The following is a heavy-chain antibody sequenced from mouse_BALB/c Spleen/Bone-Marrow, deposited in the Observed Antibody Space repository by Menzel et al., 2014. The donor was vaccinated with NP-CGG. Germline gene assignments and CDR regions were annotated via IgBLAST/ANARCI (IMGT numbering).Heavy chain of an antibody. V-gene: IGHV1-9*01. J-gene: IGHJ1*01. CDR2: ILPGSGST. CDR1: GYTFSSYW. CDR3: ARRGGWLGYFDV. D-gene: IGHD2-3*01. Sequence: VTLKESGAELMKPGASVKISCKATGYTFSSYWIEWVKQRPGHGLEWIGEILPGSGSTNYNEKFKGKATFTADTSSNTAYMQLSSLTSEDSAVYYCARRGGWLGYFDVWGAGTTVTVSS.